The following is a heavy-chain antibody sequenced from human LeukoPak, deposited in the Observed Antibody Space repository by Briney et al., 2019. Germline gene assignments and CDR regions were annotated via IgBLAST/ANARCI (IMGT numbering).Heavy chain of an antibody. CDR1: GYSISSGYY. Sequence: SETLSLNCTVSGYSISSGYYWGWIRQPPGKGLEWIGSIYHSESTYYNPSLKSRVTISVNTSKNQFSLKLSSVTAADTAVYYCARGYLARAWFDPWGQGTLVTVSS. CDR2: IYHSEST. CDR3: ARGYLARAWFDP. J-gene: IGHJ5*02. V-gene: IGHV4-38-2*02. D-gene: IGHD1-1*01.